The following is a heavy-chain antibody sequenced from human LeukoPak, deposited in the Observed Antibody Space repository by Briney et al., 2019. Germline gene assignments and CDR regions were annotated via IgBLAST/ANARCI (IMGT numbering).Heavy chain of an antibody. D-gene: IGHD4-17*01. J-gene: IGHJ4*02. V-gene: IGHV3-9*01. CDR2: ISWNSGSI. Sequence: GGSLRLSCAASGFTFDDYAVHWVRQAPGKGLEWVSGISWNSGSIGYADSVKGRFTISRDNSKNTLYLQMNSLRAEDTAVYYCAKIGSVTTFGYWGQGTLVTVSS. CDR3: AKIGSVTTFGY. CDR1: GFTFDDYA.